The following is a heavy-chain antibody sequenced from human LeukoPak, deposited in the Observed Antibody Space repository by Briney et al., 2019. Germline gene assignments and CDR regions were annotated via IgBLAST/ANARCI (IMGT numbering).Heavy chain of an antibody. V-gene: IGHV3-53*01. D-gene: IGHD3-10*01. J-gene: IGHJ4*02. CDR2: IYSGGST. CDR3: AKLHYYYGSGSYNGY. CDR1: GFTISNNY. Sequence: GGSLRLSCAASGFTISNNYMTWVRQAPGKGLEWLSVIYSGGSTYYADSVKGRFTISRDNSENTLFLQMNSLRAEDTAVYYCAKLHYYYGSGSYNGYWGQGTLVTVSS.